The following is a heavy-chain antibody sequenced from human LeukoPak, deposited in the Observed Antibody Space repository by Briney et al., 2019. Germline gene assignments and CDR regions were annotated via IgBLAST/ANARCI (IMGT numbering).Heavy chain of an antibody. CDR2: ITATGDTA. CDR3: AGDRNSDWYSPLDY. Sequence: GGSLRLSCVGSGFTFIKCAISWVRQAPGKGLEWVAIITATGDTAYYADSVKGRFTISRDNSRNTVYMQMDSLRAEDTAIYYCAGDRNSDWYSPLDYWGQGIQVTVS. CDR1: GFTFIKCA. V-gene: IGHV3-23*01. D-gene: IGHD6-19*01. J-gene: IGHJ4*02.